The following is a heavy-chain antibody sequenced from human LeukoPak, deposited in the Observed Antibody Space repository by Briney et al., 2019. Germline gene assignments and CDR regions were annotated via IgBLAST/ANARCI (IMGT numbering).Heavy chain of an antibody. CDR3: ARHRGSSSLFDY. V-gene: IGHV4-39*01. Sequence: SETLSLTCTVSGGSISSNDYSWDWIRQPPGMGLEYIGSIYYSGSTYYNPSLKSRVTISVDTSKNQFSLKLSSVTAADTAVYYCARHRGSSSLFDYWGQGTLVTVSS. J-gene: IGHJ4*02. CDR2: IYYSGST. D-gene: IGHD6-6*01. CDR1: GGSISSNDYS.